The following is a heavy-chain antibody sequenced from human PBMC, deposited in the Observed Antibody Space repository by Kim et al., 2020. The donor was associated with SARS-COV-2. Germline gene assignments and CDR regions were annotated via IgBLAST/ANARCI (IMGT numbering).Heavy chain of an antibody. J-gene: IGHJ6*02. CDR3: ARGRSSSWSGYYYYGMDV. CDR1: GFTFSSYG. D-gene: IGHD6-13*01. Sequence: GGSLRLSCAASGFTFSSYGMHWVRQAPGKGLEWVAVISYDGSNKYYADSVKGRFTISRDNSKNTLYLQMNRLRAEDTAVYYCARGRSSSWSGYYYYGMDVWGQGTTVTVSS. CDR2: ISYDGSNK. V-gene: IGHV3-33*05.